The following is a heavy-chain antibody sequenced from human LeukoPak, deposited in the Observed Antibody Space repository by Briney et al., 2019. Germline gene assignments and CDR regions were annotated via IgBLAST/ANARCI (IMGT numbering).Heavy chain of an antibody. D-gene: IGHD2-15*01. V-gene: IGHV3-23*01. CDR3: ANAFRYCSGGSCQTDAFDI. CDR2: ISGSGGST. CDR1: GFTFSSYA. J-gene: IGHJ3*02. Sequence: GGSLRLSCAASGFTFSSYAMSWVRQAPGKGLEWVSAISGSGGSTYYADSVKGRFTISRDNSKNTLYLQMNSLRAEDTAVYYCANAFRYCSGGSCQTDAFDIWGQGTMVTVSS.